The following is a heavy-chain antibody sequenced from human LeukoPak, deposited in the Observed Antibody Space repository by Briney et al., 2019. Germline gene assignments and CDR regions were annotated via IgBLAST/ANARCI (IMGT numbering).Heavy chain of an antibody. V-gene: IGHV3-30*18. J-gene: IGHJ4*02. CDR1: GFTLSSYG. CDR2: ISYDGSNK. Sequence: PGGSLRLSCAASGFTLSSYGMHWVRQAPGKGLEWVAVISYDGSNKYYADSVKGRFTISRDNSKNTLYLQMNSLRAEDTAVYYCAKDHDYWGQGTLVTVSS. CDR3: AKDHDY.